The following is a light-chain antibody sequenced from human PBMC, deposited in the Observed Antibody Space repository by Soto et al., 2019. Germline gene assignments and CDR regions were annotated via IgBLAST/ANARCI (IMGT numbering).Light chain of an antibody. CDR3: QAWDNSPHVV. Sequence: SYDLTQPPSVSVSPGQTASITCSGDKLGDKYACWYQQKPGQSPVLVIYQDTKRPSGIPERFSGSNSGNTATLTISGTQAMDEADYYCQAWDNSPHVVFGGGTKLTVL. V-gene: IGLV3-1*01. J-gene: IGLJ2*01. CDR2: QDT. CDR1: KLGDKY.